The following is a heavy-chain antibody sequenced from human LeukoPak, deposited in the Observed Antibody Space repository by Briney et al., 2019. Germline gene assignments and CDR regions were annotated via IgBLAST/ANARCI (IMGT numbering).Heavy chain of an antibody. D-gene: IGHD3-10*01. CDR2: IYHSGST. V-gene: IGHV4-4*02. Sequence: PSETLSLTCAVSGGSISSSNWWSWVRQPPGKGLEWIGEIYHSGSTNYNPSLKSRVTISVDKSKNQFSLKLSSVTAADTAVYYCARGLYLPPRGRGYFDYWGQGTLVTVSS. CDR1: GGSISSSNW. CDR3: ARGLYLPPRGRGYFDY. J-gene: IGHJ4*02.